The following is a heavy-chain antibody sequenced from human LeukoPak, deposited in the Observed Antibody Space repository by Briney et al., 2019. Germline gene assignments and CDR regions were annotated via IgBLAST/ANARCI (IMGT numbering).Heavy chain of an antibody. V-gene: IGHV1-18*01. Sequence: ASVKVSCKASGYTFTSYGISWVRQAPGQGLEWMGWISAYNGNTNYAQKLQGRVTMTTDTSTSTAYMGLRSLRSDDTAVYYCARARGYYDSSGYCFDYWGQGTLVTVSS. CDR2: ISAYNGNT. D-gene: IGHD3-22*01. CDR1: GYTFTSYG. J-gene: IGHJ4*02. CDR3: ARARGYYDSSGYCFDY.